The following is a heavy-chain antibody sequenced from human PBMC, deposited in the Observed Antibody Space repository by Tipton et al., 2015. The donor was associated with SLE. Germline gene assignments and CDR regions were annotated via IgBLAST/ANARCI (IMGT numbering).Heavy chain of an antibody. Sequence: GLVKPSQTLSLTCAISGDSVSSNSASWNWIRQSPSRGLEWLGRTYYRSKWFNEYAGSVQSRVTIIPDTSKNQFSLKLSSVTAADTAMYHCARLTMTSIAYWGQGTLLTVSS. CDR1: GDSVSSNSAS. CDR3: ARLTMTSIAY. CDR2: TYYRSKWFN. J-gene: IGHJ4*02. V-gene: IGHV6-1*01. D-gene: IGHD5-24*01.